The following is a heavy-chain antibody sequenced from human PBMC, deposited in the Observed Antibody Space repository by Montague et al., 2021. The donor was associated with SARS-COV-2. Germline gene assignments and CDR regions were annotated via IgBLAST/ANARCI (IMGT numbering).Heavy chain of an antibody. CDR1: SGSLRNYY. J-gene: IGHJ2*01. CDR2: IRLPGGS. Sequence: SETLSLTCAVTSGSLRNYYWSWIRQPPGKGLEWIGEIRLPGGSDXNPSLKGRVTISLDTSNNQVSLSLNSVTAADTAVYYCARAGSQRFFEFWGRGTLVTVSS. D-gene: IGHD1-1*01. CDR3: ARAGSQRFFEF. V-gene: IGHV4-34*01.